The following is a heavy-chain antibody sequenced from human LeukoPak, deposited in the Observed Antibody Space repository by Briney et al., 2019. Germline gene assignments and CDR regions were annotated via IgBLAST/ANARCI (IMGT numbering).Heavy chain of an antibody. D-gene: IGHD2-2*01. V-gene: IGHV4-38-2*01. CDR3: ARLIVVVPAAILWFDP. CDR2: TYHSGST. J-gene: IGHJ5*02. CDR1: GYSISSGYY. Sequence: SETLSLTCAVSGYSISSGYYWGWIRQPPGKGLEWIGSTYHSGSTYYNPSLKSRVTISVDTSKNQFSLKLSSVTAADTAVYYCARLIVVVPAAILWFDPWGQGTLVTVSS.